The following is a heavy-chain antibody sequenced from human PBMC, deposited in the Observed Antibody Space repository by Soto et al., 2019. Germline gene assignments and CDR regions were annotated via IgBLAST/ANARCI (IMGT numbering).Heavy chain of an antibody. V-gene: IGHV4-59*01. CDR3: ARGGSGWYDWYFDL. J-gene: IGHJ2*01. CDR2: IYYSGRT. Sequence: QVQLQESGPGLVKPSETLSLTCTVSGGSISSYYWSWIRQPPGKGLEWIGYIYYSGRTNYNPSLKSPVTISVDTSKNQFSLKLSSVTAADTAVYYCARGGSGWYDWYFDLWGRGTLVTVSS. CDR1: GGSISSYY. D-gene: IGHD6-19*01.